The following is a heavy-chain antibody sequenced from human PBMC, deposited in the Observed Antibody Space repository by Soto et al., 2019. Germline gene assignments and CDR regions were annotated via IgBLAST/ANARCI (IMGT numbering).Heavy chain of an antibody. CDR1: GFTFSSYA. D-gene: IGHD3-9*01. V-gene: IGHV3-30-3*01. CDR3: AREILTGTIPSEQTWYYFDY. J-gene: IGHJ4*02. CDR2: ISYDGSNK. Sequence: PGGSLRLSCAASGFTFSSYAMHWVRQAPGKGLEWVAVISYDGSNKYYADSVKGRFTISRDNSKNTLYLQMNSLRAEDTAVYYCAREILTGTIPSEQTWYYFDYWGQGTLVTVSS.